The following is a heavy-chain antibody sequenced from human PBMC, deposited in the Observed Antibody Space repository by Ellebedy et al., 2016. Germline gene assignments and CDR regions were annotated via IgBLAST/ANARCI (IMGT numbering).Heavy chain of an antibody. CDR1: GFTFSYYA. Sequence: GGSLRLXXAASGFTFSYYAMVWVRLTPGQGLEWVAGISGSGDDTYYGDFVKGRFTISRDNSKGTLYLQMNSLRAEDTATYYCARGGESYWVPKGDYWGQGTLVTVSS. D-gene: IGHD2-21*01. J-gene: IGHJ4*02. CDR2: ISGSGDDT. V-gene: IGHV3-23*01. CDR3: ARGGESYWVPKGDY.